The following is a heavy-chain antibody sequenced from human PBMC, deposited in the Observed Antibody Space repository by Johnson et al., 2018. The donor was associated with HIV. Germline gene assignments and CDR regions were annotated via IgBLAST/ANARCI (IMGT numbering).Heavy chain of an antibody. V-gene: IGHV3-15*01. CDR3: TTAHKHRKERAVDI. CDR1: GFTFTNAW. CDR2: IKSKTDGGTT. Sequence: VQLVESGGGLVKPGGSLRLSCAASGFTFTNAWMSWVRQAPGKGLEWIGHIKSKTDGGTTDYAAPVKGRFSISRDDSKNTLFLQMDSLKTEDTAVYYCTTAHKHRKERAVDIWGQGTLVTVSS. D-gene: IGHD1-1*01. J-gene: IGHJ3*02.